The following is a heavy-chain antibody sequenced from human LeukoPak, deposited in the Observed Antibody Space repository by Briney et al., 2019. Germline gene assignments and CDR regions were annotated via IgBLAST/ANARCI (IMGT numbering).Heavy chain of an antibody. CDR3: AKDPRVVVAATLA. J-gene: IGHJ5*02. V-gene: IGHV3-23*01. CDR2: ISGSGGST. CDR1: GFTFSSYA. D-gene: IGHD2-15*01. Sequence: PGGSLRLSCAASGFTFSSYAMSWVRQAPGKGLEWVSAISGSGGSTYYADSVKGRFTISRDNSKNTLYLQMNSLKAEDTAVYYCAKDPRVVVAATLAWGQGTLVTVSS.